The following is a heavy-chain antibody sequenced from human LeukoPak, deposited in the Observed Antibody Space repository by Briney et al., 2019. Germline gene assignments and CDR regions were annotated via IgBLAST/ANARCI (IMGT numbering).Heavy chain of an antibody. V-gene: IGHV3-30*04. D-gene: IGHD2-15*01. Sequence: PGRSLRLSCAPSGFTFSSYAMHWVRQAPGKGLEWEAVISYDGSNKYYADSVKGRFTISRDNSKNTLYLQMNSLRAEDTAVYYCARDVWQLGMDVWGQGTTVTVSS. J-gene: IGHJ6*02. CDR3: ARDVWQLGMDV. CDR2: ISYDGSNK. CDR1: GFTFSSYA.